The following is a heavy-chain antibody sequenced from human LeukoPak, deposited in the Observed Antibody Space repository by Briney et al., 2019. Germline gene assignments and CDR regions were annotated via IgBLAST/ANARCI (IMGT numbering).Heavy chain of an antibody. D-gene: IGHD1-26*01. V-gene: IGHV4-59*01. Sequence: SETLSLTCTVSGGSIIGYYWVWIRQSPGKGLEWIGYIHYSGGTNYNPSLQSRVTMSVDTSKNQFSLNLNSVIVADTAVYYCAREATALPFDPWGQGTLVTVSS. CDR1: GGSIIGYY. CDR2: IHYSGGT. J-gene: IGHJ5*02. CDR3: AREATALPFDP.